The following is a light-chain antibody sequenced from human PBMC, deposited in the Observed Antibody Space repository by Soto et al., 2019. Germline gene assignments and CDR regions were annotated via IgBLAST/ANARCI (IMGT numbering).Light chain of an antibody. J-gene: IGLJ1*01. V-gene: IGLV2-14*01. CDR2: DVS. CDR1: SSDVGGYNY. CDR3: SSYTRSSTLLYV. Sequence: QSALTQPASVSGSPGQSITISCTGTSSDVGGYNYVSWYQQHPGKAPKVMIYDVSNRPSGVSNRFSGSNSGNTASLTISGLQAEDEADYYCSSYTRSSTLLYVVGTGTKLTVL.